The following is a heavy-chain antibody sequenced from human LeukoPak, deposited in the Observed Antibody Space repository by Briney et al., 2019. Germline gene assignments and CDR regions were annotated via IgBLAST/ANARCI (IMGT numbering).Heavy chain of an antibody. CDR2: MNPNSGNT. D-gene: IGHD2-21*01. CDR1: GYTFTGYY. CDR3: ARGRFPLYCGGDCYRAGWFDP. Sequence: ASVKVSCKASGYTFTGYYMHWVRRAPGQGLEWMGWMNPNSGNTGYAQKFQGRVTMTRNTSISTAYMELSSLRSEDTAVYYCARGRFPLYCGGDCYRAGWFDPWGQGTLVTVSS. J-gene: IGHJ5*02. V-gene: IGHV1-8*02.